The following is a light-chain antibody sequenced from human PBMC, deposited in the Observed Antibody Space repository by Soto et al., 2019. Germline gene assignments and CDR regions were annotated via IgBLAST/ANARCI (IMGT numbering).Light chain of an antibody. CDR1: QSITSSY. Sequence: EIVLTQSPGTLSLSPGERATLSCRASQSITSSYLAWHQQKPGQAPRLLIYGASTRATGIPDRFSGSGSETDFTLTISRLEPEDFAVYYCQQYGSSPWTFGQGTKVEIK. CDR2: GAS. V-gene: IGKV3-20*01. CDR3: QQYGSSPWT. J-gene: IGKJ1*01.